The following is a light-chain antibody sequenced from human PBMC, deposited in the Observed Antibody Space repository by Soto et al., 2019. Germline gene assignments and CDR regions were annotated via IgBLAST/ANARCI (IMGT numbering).Light chain of an antibody. Sequence: QSALTQPRSVSGSPGQSVTISCTGTSSDVGGYDYVSWYQQHPGKAPKLMIYDVTKRPSGVPDRFSGSRSGNTASLTISGLQAEDDADYYCCSYAGTCTFYVFGSGTKLTAL. V-gene: IGLV2-11*01. CDR3: CSYAGTCTFYV. CDR1: SSDVGGYDY. J-gene: IGLJ1*01. CDR2: DVT.